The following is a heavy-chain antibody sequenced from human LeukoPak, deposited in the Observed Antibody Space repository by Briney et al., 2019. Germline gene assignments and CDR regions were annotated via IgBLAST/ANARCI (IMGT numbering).Heavy chain of an antibody. CDR3: AKDERSSGWYSRYYYYYMDV. D-gene: IGHD6-19*01. V-gene: IGHV3-23*01. J-gene: IGHJ6*03. Sequence: GGSLRLSCAASGFTFSSYEMNWVRQAPGKGLEWVSAISGSGGSTYYADSVKGRFTISRDNSKNTLYLQMNSLRAEDTAVYYCAKDERSSGWYSRYYYYYMDVWGKGTTVTVSS. CDR1: GFTFSSYE. CDR2: ISGSGGST.